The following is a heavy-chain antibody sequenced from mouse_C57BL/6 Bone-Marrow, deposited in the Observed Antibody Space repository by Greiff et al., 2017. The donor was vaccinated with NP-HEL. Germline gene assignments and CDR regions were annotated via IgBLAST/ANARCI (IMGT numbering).Heavy chain of an antibody. CDR1: GFSLSTFGMG. CDR3: DHDGYPGFAY. Sequence: QVTLKVSGPGILQPSQTLSLTCFFSGFSLSTFGMGLGWLRQPSGKGLDWLAHFWWDDDKYYNPALKSRLTISKDTSKNQVFLKIANVDTADTATYYCDHDGYPGFAYWGQGTLVTVSA. CDR2: FWWDDDK. J-gene: IGHJ3*01. D-gene: IGHD2-3*01. V-gene: IGHV8-8*01.